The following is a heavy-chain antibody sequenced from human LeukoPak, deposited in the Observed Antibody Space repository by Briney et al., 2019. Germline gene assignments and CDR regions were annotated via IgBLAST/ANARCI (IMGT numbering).Heavy chain of an antibody. CDR2: IYYSGST. CDR3: AREDYYDSSGYYYSRDAFDI. Sequence: SQTLSLTCTVSGGSISSGGYYWSWIRQHPGKGLEWIGYIYYSGSTYYNPSLKSRVTISVDTSKNQFSLKLSSVTAADTAVYYCAREDYYDSSGYYYSRDAFDIWGQGTMVTVSS. CDR1: GGSISSGGYY. V-gene: IGHV4-31*03. D-gene: IGHD3-22*01. J-gene: IGHJ3*02.